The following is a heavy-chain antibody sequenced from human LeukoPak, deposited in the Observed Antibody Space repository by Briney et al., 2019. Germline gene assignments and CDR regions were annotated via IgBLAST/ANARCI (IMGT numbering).Heavy chain of an antibody. J-gene: IGHJ4*02. CDR2: ISGSDGST. Sequence: GGSLRLSCAASGFTFSRYATSWVRQTPEKGLEWVSVISGSDGSTYYADSVRGRFTISRDDSGNTLFLQMSSLRAEDTAVYYCARQVSCDTTTCYAGMPPDYWGQGTLVTVSS. V-gene: IGHV3-23*01. CDR3: ARQVSCDTTTCYAGMPPDY. D-gene: IGHD2-2*01. CDR1: GFTFSRYA.